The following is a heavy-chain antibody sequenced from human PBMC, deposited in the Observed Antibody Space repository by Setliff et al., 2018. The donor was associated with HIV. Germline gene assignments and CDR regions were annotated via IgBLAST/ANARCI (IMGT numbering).Heavy chain of an antibody. CDR1: GFTFSSYT. CDR3: ASVYYNSWSGYYDPYALDI. J-gene: IGHJ3*02. D-gene: IGHD3-3*01. CDR2: ISSSRSYI. V-gene: IGHV3-21*01. Sequence: LKISCAASGFTFSSYTMSWVRQAPGKGLEWVSSISSSRSYIYYADSVKGRFTISRDNAENSLHLQMNSLRAEDTAVYYCASVYYNSWSGYYDPYALDIWGQGTMVTVSS.